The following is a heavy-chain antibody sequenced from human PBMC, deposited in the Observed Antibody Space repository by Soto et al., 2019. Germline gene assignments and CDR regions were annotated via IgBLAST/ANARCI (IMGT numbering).Heavy chain of an antibody. Sequence: ASVKVSCKVSGYSFSEMSVHWVRQTPEKGLEWMGSFDGEDGQEMYAQRFQGRVTMTEDTSADTAYMELSSLRSDDTAVYYCGIPGATGNLDYWGQGSRVTVSS. CDR2: FDGEDGQE. D-gene: IGHD3-10*01. V-gene: IGHV1-24*01. CDR1: GYSFSEMS. CDR3: GIPGATGNLDY. J-gene: IGHJ4*02.